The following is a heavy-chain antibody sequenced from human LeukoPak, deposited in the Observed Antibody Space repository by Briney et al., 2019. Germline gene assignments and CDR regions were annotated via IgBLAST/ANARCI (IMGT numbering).Heavy chain of an antibody. CDR3: ARDLELVYYDSSGYDY. CDR1: GFTFSSYW. CDR2: INSDGSNT. J-gene: IGHJ4*02. V-gene: IGHV3-74*01. D-gene: IGHD3-22*01. Sequence: SGGSLRLSCAASGFTFSSYWMHWVRQVPGKGLVWVSRINSDGSNTRYADSVKGRFTISRDNAKNTLYLQMNSLRAEGTAVYYCARDLELVYYDSSGYDYWGQGTLVIVSS.